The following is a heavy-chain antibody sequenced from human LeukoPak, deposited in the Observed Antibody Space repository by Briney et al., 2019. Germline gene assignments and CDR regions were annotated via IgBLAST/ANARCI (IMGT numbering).Heavy chain of an antibody. J-gene: IGHJ4*02. V-gene: IGHV4-59*11. CDR3: ARVRGGVFED. CDR1: GGSISSHY. CDR2: IYYSGST. D-gene: IGHD2-15*01. Sequence: SETLSLTCTVSGGSISSHYWSWIRQPPGKGLEWIGYIYYSGSTNYNPSLKSRVTISVDTSKNQFSLQLNSVTPEDTAVYYCARVRGGVFEDWGQGALVTVSS.